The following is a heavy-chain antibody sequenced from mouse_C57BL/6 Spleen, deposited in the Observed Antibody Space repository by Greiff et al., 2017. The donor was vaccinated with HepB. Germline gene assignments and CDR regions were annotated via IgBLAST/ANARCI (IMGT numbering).Heavy chain of an antibody. Sequence: QVQLQQPGAELVKPGASVKLSCKASGYTFTSYWMHWVKQRPGPGLEWIGMIHPNSGSTNYNEKFKSKATLTVDKSSSTAYMQLSSLTSEDSAVYYCARSGITTVVATPLDYWGQGTTLTVSS. CDR2: IHPNSGST. J-gene: IGHJ2*01. CDR1: GYTFTSYW. D-gene: IGHD1-1*01. V-gene: IGHV1-64*01. CDR3: ARSGITTVVATPLDY.